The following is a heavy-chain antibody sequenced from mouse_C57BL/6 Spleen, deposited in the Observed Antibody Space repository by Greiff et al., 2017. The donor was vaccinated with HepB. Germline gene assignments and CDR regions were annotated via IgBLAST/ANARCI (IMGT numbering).Heavy chain of an antibody. CDR3: ARWGNEAMDY. Sequence: VQLQQPGAELVRPGSSVKLSCKASGYTFTSYWMDWVKQRPGQGLEWIGNIYPSDSETHYNQKFKDKATLTVDKSSSTAYMQLSSLTSEDSAVYYCARWGNEAMDYWGQGTSVTVSS. J-gene: IGHJ4*01. CDR1: GYTFTSYW. CDR2: IYPSDSET. D-gene: IGHD2-1*01. V-gene: IGHV1-61*01.